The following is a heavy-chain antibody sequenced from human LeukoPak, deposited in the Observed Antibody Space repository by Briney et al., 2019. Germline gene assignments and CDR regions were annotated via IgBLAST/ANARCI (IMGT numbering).Heavy chain of an antibody. V-gene: IGHV3-21*01. CDR2: ITTTSAYI. CDR1: GFTFSNYW. Sequence: PGGSLRLSCAASGFTFSNYWMHWVRQAPGKGLEWVSSITTTSAYIYYADSVKGRFTISRDNAKNSLYLQMNSLRADDTGVYYRARDIVNGDYVSAYWGQGTLVTVSS. J-gene: IGHJ4*02. CDR3: ARDIVNGDYVSAY. D-gene: IGHD4-17*01.